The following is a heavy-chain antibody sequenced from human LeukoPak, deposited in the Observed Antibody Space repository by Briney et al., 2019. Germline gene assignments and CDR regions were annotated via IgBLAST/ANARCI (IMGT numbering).Heavy chain of an antibody. V-gene: IGHV3-7*01. J-gene: IGHJ4*02. CDR1: AFTFSSYG. Sequence: PGGSLRLSCAASAFTFSSYGMHWVRQAPGKGLEWVANIKQDGSEKYYVDSVKGRFTISRDNAKNSLYLQMNSLRAEDTAVYYCARDLYRIVVVPHYFDYWGQGTLVTVSS. CDR3: ARDLYRIVVVPHYFDY. D-gene: IGHD3-22*01. CDR2: IKQDGSEK.